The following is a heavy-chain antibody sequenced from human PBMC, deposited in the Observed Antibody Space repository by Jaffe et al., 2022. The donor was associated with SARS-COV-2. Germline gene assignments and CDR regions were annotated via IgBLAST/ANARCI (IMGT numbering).Heavy chain of an antibody. D-gene: IGHD1-26*01. CDR1: GFTFSNAW. V-gene: IGHV3-15*01. J-gene: IGHJ4*02. Sequence: EVQLVESGGGLVKPGGSLRLSCAASGFTFSNAWMTWVRQAPGKGLEWVGRIKSKTDGGTTDYAAPVKGRFTISRDDSEDTLHLQMSSLKTEDTAVYYCTTALRWELPEKFDYWGQGTLVTVSS. CDR3: TTALRWELPEKFDY. CDR2: IKSKTDGGTT.